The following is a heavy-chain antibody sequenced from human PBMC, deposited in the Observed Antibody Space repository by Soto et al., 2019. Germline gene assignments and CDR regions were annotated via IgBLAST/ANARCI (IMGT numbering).Heavy chain of an antibody. CDR3: GRLEGLATISYYFDY. J-gene: IGHJ4*02. CDR2: VYYSGRT. V-gene: IGHV4-39*01. CDR1: GGSVSSSSYY. D-gene: IGHD3-9*01. Sequence: PSETLSLTCTVSGGSVSSSSYYGGWVRQPPGKGLEWIGSVYYSGRTYYNPSLESRVTISVDKSKNQFSLKLMSLSAADTAVYYCGRLEGLATISYYFDYWGQGALVTVSS.